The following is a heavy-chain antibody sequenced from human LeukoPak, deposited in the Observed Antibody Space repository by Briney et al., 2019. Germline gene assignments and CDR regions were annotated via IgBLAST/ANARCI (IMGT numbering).Heavy chain of an antibody. V-gene: IGHV3-21*01. CDR1: GFTFSSYS. CDR3: ARDPTTRNVVVPAAIREDPYYYYYMDV. CDR2: ISSSSSYI. Sequence: GGSLRLSCAASGFTFSSYSMNWVRQAPGKGLEWVSSISSSSSYIYYADSVKGRFTISRDNAKNSLYLQMNSLRAEDTAVYYCARDPTTRNVVVPAAIREDPYYYYYMDVWGKGTTVTVSS. J-gene: IGHJ6*03. D-gene: IGHD2-2*02.